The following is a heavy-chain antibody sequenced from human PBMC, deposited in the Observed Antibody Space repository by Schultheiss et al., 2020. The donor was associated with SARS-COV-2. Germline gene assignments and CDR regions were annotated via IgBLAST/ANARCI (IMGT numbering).Heavy chain of an antibody. J-gene: IGHJ6*02. CDR3: ARRQYYDSSGYFDYYYGMDV. V-gene: IGHV4-39*01. Sequence: SETLSLTCTVSGGSISSTTFYWGWIRQPPGRGLEWIANVFYLGHTYYSPSLKSRVAVSVDTSKNQFSLNLTSVTAADTAVYYCARRQYYDSSGYFDYYYGMDVWGQGTTVTVSS. D-gene: IGHD3-22*01. CDR1: GGSISSTTFY. CDR2: VFYLGHT.